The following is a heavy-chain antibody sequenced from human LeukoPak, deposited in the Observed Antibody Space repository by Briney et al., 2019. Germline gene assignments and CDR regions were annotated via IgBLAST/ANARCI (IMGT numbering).Heavy chain of an antibody. J-gene: IGHJ6*03. D-gene: IGHD2-2*01. CDR2: IKQDGSEK. V-gene: IGHV3-7*01. CDR3: ARDRNIVVVPAANPYMDV. Sequence: GGSLRLSCAASGFTFSSYWMSWVRQAPGKGLGWVANIKQDGSEKYYVDSVKGRFTISRDNAKNSLYLQMNSLRAEDTAVYYCARDRNIVVVPAANPYMDVWGKGTTVTVSS. CDR1: GFTFSSYW.